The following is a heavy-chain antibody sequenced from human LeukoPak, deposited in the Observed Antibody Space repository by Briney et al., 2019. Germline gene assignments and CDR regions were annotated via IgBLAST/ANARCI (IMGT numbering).Heavy chain of an antibody. CDR2: IIPIFGTA. CDR3: ARLKLQYYYDSSGRGGYFDY. J-gene: IGHJ4*02. V-gene: IGHV1-69*01. CDR1: GGTFSSYA. D-gene: IGHD3-22*01. Sequence: GSSVNVSCKASGGTFSSYAISWVRQAPGQGLEWMGGIIPIFGTANYAQKFQGRVTITADESTSTAYMELSSLRSEDTAVYYCARLKLQYYYDSSGRGGYFDYWGQGTLVTVSS.